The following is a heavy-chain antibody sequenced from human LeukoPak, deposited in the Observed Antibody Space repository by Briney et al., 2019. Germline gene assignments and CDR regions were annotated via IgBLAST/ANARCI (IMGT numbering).Heavy chain of an antibody. J-gene: IGHJ6*02. CDR2: IIPIFGTA. D-gene: IGHD3-22*01. CDR1: GGTFSSYA. V-gene: IGHV1-69*13. CDR3: ARDSYYDSSGYYFPTRDARPPYYYYGMDV. Sequence: SVKVSCKASGGTFSSYAISWVRQAPGQGLEWMGGIIPIFGTANYAQKFQGRVTITADESTSTAYMELSSLRSEDTAVFYCARDSYYDSSGYYFPTRDARPPYYYYGMDVWGQGTTVTVSS.